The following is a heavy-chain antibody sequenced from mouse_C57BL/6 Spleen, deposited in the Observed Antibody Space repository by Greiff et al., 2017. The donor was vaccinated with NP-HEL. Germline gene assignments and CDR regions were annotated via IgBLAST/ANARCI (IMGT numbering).Heavy chain of an antibody. Sequence: EVQRVESGRGLVKPGGSLKLSCAASGFTFSSYAMSWVRQTPEKRLEWVATISDGGSYTYYPDNVKGRFTISRDNAKNNLYLQMSHLKSEDTAMYYCARDAMDYWGQGTSVTVSS. CDR1: GFTFSSYA. CDR3: ARDAMDY. CDR2: ISDGGSYT. V-gene: IGHV5-4*01. J-gene: IGHJ4*01.